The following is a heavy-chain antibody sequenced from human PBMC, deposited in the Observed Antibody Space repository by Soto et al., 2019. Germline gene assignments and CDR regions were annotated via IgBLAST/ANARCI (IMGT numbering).Heavy chain of an antibody. V-gene: IGHV3-64*02. Sequence: GGSLRLSCAASGFIFSSYAMHWVRQAPGKGLEYVSAISSNGGSTYYADSVKGRFTISRDNSKNTLYLQMGSLRAEDMAVYYCARGGYYDSSGYYLAFDIWGQGTMVTVSS. CDR1: GFIFSSYA. CDR2: ISSNGGST. J-gene: IGHJ3*02. D-gene: IGHD3-22*01. CDR3: ARGGYYDSSGYYLAFDI.